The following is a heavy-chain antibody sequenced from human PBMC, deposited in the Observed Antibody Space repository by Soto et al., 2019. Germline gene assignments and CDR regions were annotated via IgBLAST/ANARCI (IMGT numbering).Heavy chain of an antibody. CDR2: ISHDGSGT. J-gene: IGHJ4*01. D-gene: IGHD6-19*01. Sequence: LRLSCAASVFTLSNSWMPWVRLVPGRGLEWVSRISHDGSGTIYADSVKGRFTISRDNAKNTVYLQMNSLRVADTAVYYCGSVFRYWDRGTLVTVSS. CDR3: GSVFRY. V-gene: IGHV3-74*01. CDR1: VFTLSNSW.